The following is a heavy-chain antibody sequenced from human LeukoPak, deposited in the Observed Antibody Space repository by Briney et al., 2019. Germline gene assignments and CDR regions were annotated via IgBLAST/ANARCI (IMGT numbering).Heavy chain of an antibody. V-gene: IGHV1-69*05. D-gene: IGHD2-2*01. Sequence: SVKVSCKASGGTFSSYAISWVRQAPGQGLEWMGGIIPIFGTANYAQKFQGRVTITTDESTSTAYMELSSLRSEDTAVYYCARGALPAAMTALLDYWGQGTLVTVSS. CDR3: ARGALPAAMTALLDY. CDR1: GGTFSSYA. J-gene: IGHJ4*02. CDR2: IIPIFGTA.